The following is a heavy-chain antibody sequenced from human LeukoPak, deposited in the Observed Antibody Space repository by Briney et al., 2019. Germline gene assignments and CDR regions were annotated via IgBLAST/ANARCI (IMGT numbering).Heavy chain of an antibody. CDR1: GGSISSYY. J-gene: IGHJ6*02. CDR2: IYYSGST. CDR3: ARAIVGSSLYDYGMDD. V-gene: IGHV4-59*01. D-gene: IGHD6-13*01. Sequence: SETLSLTCTASGGSISSYYWSWIRQPPGKGLEWIGNIYYSGSTNYNPSLKSRVTISVDTSKNQFSLKLSSVTAADTAVYYCARAIVGSSLYDYGMDDWGQGTTVTVSS.